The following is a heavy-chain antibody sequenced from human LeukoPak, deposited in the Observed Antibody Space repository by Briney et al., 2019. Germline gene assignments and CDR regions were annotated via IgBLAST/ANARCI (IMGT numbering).Heavy chain of an antibody. CDR1: GFIFTTSA. J-gene: IGHJ6*03. CDR3: AKERRSSMDV. D-gene: IGHD6-6*01. Sequence: PGGSLRLSCEASGFIFTTSAFSWVRQAPGRGLEWVSFISSGGGTTSHSDSVRGRFTISRDNSKNTVSLYMHGLRAEDTAIYYCAKERRSSMDVWGNGTTVTVSS. V-gene: IGHV3-23*01. CDR2: ISSGGGTT.